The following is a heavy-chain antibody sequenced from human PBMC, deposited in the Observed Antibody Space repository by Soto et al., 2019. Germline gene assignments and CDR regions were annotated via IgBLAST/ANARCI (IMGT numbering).Heavy chain of an antibody. D-gene: IGHD6-19*01. Sequence: ASVKVSCKASGGTFSSYTISWVRQATEQGLEWMGIINPSGGSTSYAQKFQGRVTMTRDTSTSTVYMELSSLRSEDTAVYYCARAYSSGWASDYGMDVWGQGTTVTVSS. V-gene: IGHV1-46*03. CDR2: INPSGGST. CDR3: ARAYSSGWASDYGMDV. CDR1: GGTFSSYT. J-gene: IGHJ6*02.